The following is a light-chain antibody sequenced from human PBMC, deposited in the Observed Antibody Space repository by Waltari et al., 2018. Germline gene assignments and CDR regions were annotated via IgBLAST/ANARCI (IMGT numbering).Light chain of an antibody. J-gene: IGKJ1*01. Sequence: DIVVTQSPLSLPVPPGEPASISCRSSQSLLHSNGYNYLAWYLQKPGQSPQLLIYLGSNRASGVPDRFSGSGSGTDFTLKISRVEAEDVGVYYCMQSLRALWTFGQGTKVEIK. V-gene: IGKV2-28*01. CDR1: QSLLHSNGYNY. CDR2: LGS. CDR3: MQSLRALWT.